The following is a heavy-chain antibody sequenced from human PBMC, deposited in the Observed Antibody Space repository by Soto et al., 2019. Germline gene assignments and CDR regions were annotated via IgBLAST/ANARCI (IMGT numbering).Heavy chain of an antibody. J-gene: IGHJ6*02. V-gene: IGHV4-4*02. CDR1: GGSISSSNW. CDR3: ARELELMVYASTPPDYYGMDV. Sequence: SETLSLTCAVSGGSISSSNWWSWVRQPPGKGLEWIGEIYHSGSTNYNPSLKSRVTISVDKSKNQFSLKLSSVTAADTAVYYCARELELMVYASTPPDYYGMDVWGQGTTVTVSS. D-gene: IGHD2-8*01. CDR2: IYHSGST.